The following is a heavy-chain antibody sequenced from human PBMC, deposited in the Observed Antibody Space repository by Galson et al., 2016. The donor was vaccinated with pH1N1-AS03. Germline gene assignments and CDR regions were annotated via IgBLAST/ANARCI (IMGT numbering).Heavy chain of an antibody. V-gene: IGHV4-59*01. J-gene: IGHJ4*02. CDR3: ARATAVGPPYFDY. CDR1: SGSISSYS. Sequence: ETLSLTCTVSSGSISSYSWNWIRQPPGKGLEWIGSIYSIGGTNYTPSLESRITISVETSKNQFSLKLRSVTAADTAVYYCARATAVGPPYFDYGGQGTVATVSS. D-gene: IGHD3-10*01. CDR2: IYSIGGT.